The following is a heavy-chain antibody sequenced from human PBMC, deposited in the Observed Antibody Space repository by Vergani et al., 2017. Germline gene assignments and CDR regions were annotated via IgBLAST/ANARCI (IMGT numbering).Heavy chain of an antibody. D-gene: IGHD1-20*01. J-gene: IGHJ4*01. CDR3: ARAYGRYDWFDY. V-gene: IGHV3-23*01. CDR2: ISASGAPP. Sequence: EVQLLESGGDLVQPGGSLRLSCTASGFIFSTYAMSWVPQAPGEGLEWVSGISASGAPPYYADSVKGRVTISRDNSKNTLYMQMNSLRVEATAVYYCARAYGRYDWFDYWGQRTLVTVSS. CDR1: GFIFSTYA.